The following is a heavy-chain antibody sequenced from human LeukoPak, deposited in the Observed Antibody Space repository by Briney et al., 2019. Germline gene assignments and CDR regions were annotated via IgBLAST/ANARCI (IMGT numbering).Heavy chain of an antibody. D-gene: IGHD6-19*01. Sequence: SETLSLTCTVSGGSISSYYWSWIRQPPGKGLEWIGYIYYSGSTNYNPSLKSRVTISVDTSKNQFSLRLSSVTAADTAVYYCARQTSVAGTFDYWGQGTLVTVSS. V-gene: IGHV4-59*08. CDR3: ARQTSVAGTFDY. CDR1: GGSISSYY. CDR2: IYYSGST. J-gene: IGHJ4*02.